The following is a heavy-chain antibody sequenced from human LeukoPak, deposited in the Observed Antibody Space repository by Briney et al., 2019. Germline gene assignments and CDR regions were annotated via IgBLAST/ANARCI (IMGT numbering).Heavy chain of an antibody. Sequence: SETLSLTCTVSGGSISSISNYWGWIRQPPGKGLEYIGSVSYSGSTYYNPSLKSRVTMSADTSKNQFSLKLSSVTAADTAVYYCVRLTPYSGSPLDDYWGQGTLVTVSS. D-gene: IGHD1-26*01. V-gene: IGHV4-39*01. CDR1: GGSISSISNY. J-gene: IGHJ4*02. CDR2: VSYSGST. CDR3: VRLTPYSGSPLDDY.